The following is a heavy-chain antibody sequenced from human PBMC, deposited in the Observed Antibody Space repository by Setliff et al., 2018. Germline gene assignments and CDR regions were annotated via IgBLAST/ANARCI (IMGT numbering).Heavy chain of an antibody. CDR3: ARSGYYDFWSGFLNDAFDI. CDR2: INHSGST. CDR1: GGSFSGYY. V-gene: IGHV4-34*01. D-gene: IGHD3-3*01. J-gene: IGHJ3*02. Sequence: SETLSLTCAVYGGSFSGYYWSWIRQPPGKGLEWIGEINHSGSTNYNPSLKSRVTISVDTSKNQFSLKLSSVTAADTAVYYCARSGYYDFWSGFLNDAFDIWGQGT.